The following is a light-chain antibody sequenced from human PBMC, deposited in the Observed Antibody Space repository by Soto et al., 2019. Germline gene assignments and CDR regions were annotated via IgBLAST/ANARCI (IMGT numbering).Light chain of an antibody. V-gene: IGKV1-17*01. CDR3: LQHNTYPLT. J-gene: IGKJ4*01. CDR1: QDIIND. CDR2: AAS. Sequence: DMQMTQSPSSLGASVGYTVTITCRASQDIINDLAWYQQKPGTAPQRLIHAASSLQGGVPSRFSGSGSGTEFTLTISSLQPEDFATYYCLQHNTYPLTFGGGTKVDIK.